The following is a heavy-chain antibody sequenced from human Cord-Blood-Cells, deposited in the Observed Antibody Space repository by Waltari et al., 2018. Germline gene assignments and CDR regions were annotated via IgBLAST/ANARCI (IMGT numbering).Heavy chain of an antibody. CDR1: GFTFSSSG. V-gene: IGHV3-30*18. Sequence: QVQLVESGGGVVQPGRSLRLSCAASGFTFSSSGRPGVRPAPGKGQEWVAVISYDGSNKYYADSVKGRFTISRDNSKNTLYLQMNSLRAEDTAVYYCAKSLSLAYFDYWGQGTLVTVSS. J-gene: IGHJ4*02. CDR3: AKSLSLAYFDY. CDR2: ISYDGSNK.